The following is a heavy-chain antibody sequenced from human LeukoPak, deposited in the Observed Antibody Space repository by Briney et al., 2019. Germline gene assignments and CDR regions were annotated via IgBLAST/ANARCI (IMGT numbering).Heavy chain of an antibody. V-gene: IGHV3-9*01. CDR3: AKDTGNRYCSSTSCYSLGDRAFDI. Sequence: PGRSLRLSCAASGFTFDDYAMHWVRQAPGKGLEWVSGISWNSGSIGYADSVKGRFTISRDNAKNSLYLQMNSLRAEDTALYYCAKDTGNRYCSSTSCYSLGDRAFDIWGQGTMVTVSS. D-gene: IGHD2-2*01. CDR2: ISWNSGSI. CDR1: GFTFDDYA. J-gene: IGHJ3*02.